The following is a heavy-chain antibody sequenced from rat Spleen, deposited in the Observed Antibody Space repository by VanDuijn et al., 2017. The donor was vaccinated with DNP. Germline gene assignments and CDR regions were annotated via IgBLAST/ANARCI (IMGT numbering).Heavy chain of an antibody. Sequence: EVQLVESGGDLVQPGRSLKLSCVASGFTFNNYWMTWIRQVPGKGLEWVASITSSGGSTYYPDSVKGRFTISRDNAKNTLYLQMNSLRSEDTATYYCARDSPGNSALDYWGQGVMVTVSS. CDR2: ITSSGGST. V-gene: IGHV5-31*01. CDR1: GFTFNNYW. J-gene: IGHJ2*01. D-gene: IGHD4-3*01. CDR3: ARDSPGNSALDY.